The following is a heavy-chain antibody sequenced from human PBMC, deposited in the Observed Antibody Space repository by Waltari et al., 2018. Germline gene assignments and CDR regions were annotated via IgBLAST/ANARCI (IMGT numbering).Heavy chain of an antibody. CDR3: ASHGDYDAFDM. D-gene: IGHD4-17*01. J-gene: IGHJ3*02. Sequence: EVQVVESGGGLVQPGGSLGLSWAASGFSFSNYWVLWVRQAPGKGLEWVSRINSDSSRTSYADSVKGRFTISRDNAKNMLYLQMNSLRVEDTAVYYCASHGDYDAFDMWGQGTMVTVSS. V-gene: IGHV3-74*01. CDR1: GFSFSNYW. CDR2: INSDSSRT.